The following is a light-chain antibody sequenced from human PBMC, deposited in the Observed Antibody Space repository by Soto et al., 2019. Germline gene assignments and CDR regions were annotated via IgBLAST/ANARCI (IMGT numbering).Light chain of an antibody. J-gene: IGLJ3*02. CDR2: EVA. CDR1: SSDVGSYDV. V-gene: IGLV2-23*02. CDR3: CSYAGSTTFWV. Sequence: QSVLTQPASVSRSPGQSITISCTGTSSDVGSYDVVSWYQQHPGKAPQLIIYEVAQRPSGVSDRFSGSKSGSTASLTISGLQAEDEAHYFCCSYAGSTTFWVFGGGTKLTVL.